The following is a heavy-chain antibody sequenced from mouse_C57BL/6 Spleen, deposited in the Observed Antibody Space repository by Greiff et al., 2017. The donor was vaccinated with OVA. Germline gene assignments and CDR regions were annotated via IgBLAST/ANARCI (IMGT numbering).Heavy chain of an antibody. CDR1: GYAFSSSW. Sequence: QVQLQQSGPELVKPGASVKISCKASGYAFSSSWMNWVKQRPGKGLEWIGRIYPGDGDTNYNGKFKGKATLTADKSSSTAYMQLSSLTSEDSAVYFCAKHWDWYFDVWGTGTTVTVSS. D-gene: IGHD4-1*01. CDR3: AKHWDWYFDV. V-gene: IGHV1-82*01. CDR2: IYPGDGDT. J-gene: IGHJ1*03.